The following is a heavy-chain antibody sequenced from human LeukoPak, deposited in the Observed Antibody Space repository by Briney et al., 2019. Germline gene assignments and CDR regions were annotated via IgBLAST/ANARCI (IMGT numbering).Heavy chain of an antibody. CDR2: VNSDGTNT. CDR1: GFFFNTYW. D-gene: IGHD6-19*01. J-gene: IGHJ3*02. Sequence: GGSLRLSCAASGFFFNTYWMHWVRQAPGKGLVWVSRVNSDGTNTNYGDSVQGRFTVSRDNAKNSLYLQMNSLRAEDTAVYYCARIAVAGTYAFDIWGQGTMVTVSS. CDR3: ARIAVAGTYAFDI. V-gene: IGHV3-74*01.